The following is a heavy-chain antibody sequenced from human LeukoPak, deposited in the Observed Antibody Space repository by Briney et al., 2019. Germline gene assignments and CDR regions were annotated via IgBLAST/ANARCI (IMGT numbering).Heavy chain of an antibody. CDR3: AREPLAVAGTLDY. J-gene: IGHJ4*02. D-gene: IGHD6-19*01. CDR1: GFTFNTYT. Sequence: GGSLRLSCAASGFTFNTYTMNWVRQAPGKGLEWVSYISGSSGIIDYADSVRGRFTISRDNAKNSLYLQMNSLRAEDTAVYYCAREPLAVAGTLDYWGQGTVVTVSS. V-gene: IGHV3-48*04. CDR2: ISGSSGII.